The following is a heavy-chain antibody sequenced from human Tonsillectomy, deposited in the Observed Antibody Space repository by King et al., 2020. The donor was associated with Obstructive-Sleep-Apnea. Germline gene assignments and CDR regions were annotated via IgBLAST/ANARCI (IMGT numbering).Heavy chain of an antibody. CDR2: ISSSSNTI. D-gene: IGHD3-10*01. J-gene: IGHJ3*02. V-gene: IGHV3-48*04. CDR3: ARDRSPSI. CDR1: GFTFGSYS. Sequence: VQLVESGGGLVQPGGSLRLSCAASGFTFGSYSMNWVRQAPGKGLEGVSSISSSSNTIYYEDSVKGRFTVSRDNAKNSLYLQMNSLRVEDTAVYFCARDRSPSIWGQGTILTVSS.